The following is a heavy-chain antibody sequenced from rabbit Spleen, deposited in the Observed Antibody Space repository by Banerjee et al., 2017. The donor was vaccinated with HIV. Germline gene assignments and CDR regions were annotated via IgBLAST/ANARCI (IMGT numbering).Heavy chain of an antibody. CDR2: IYTGNGKN. CDR3: TRDDGSGHYIDGYFNL. Sequence: VESGGGLVKPGTSLTLICTASGFSFSSGYDMSWVRQAPGKGLEWIGFIYTGNGKNYYASWAKGRFTISKTSSTTVTLQVTSLTAADTATYFCTRDDGSGHYIDGYFNLWGPGTLVTVS. D-gene: IGHD1-1*01. V-gene: IGHV1S40*01. J-gene: IGHJ4*01. CDR1: GFSFSSGYD.